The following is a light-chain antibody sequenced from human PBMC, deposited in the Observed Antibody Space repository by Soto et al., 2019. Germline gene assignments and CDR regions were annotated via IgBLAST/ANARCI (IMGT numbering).Light chain of an antibody. CDR3: CSYAGSYTYG. J-gene: IGLJ1*01. CDR2: DVS. CDR1: SSDIGVYNY. V-gene: IGLV2-11*01. Sequence: QSALTQPRSVSGSPGQSVTISCTGTSSDIGVYNYVSWYQQHPGKAPKLMIYDVSKRPSGVPDRFSGSKSGNTASLTISGLQAEDEADYYCCSYAGSYTYGFATGTKVTVL.